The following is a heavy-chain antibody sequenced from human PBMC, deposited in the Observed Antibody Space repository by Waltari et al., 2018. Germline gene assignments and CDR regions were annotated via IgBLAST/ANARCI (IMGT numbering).Heavy chain of an antibody. CDR2: IYYSGST. D-gene: IGHD5-18*01. V-gene: IGHV4-39*01. CDR3: ARHEITAMVKYYYYYGMDV. Sequence: QLQLQESGPGLVKPSETLSLTCTVSGGSISSSSYSWGWIRQPPGKGLEWIGSIYYSGSTYYNPSLKSRVTISVDTSKNQFSLKLSSVTAADTAVYYCARHEITAMVKYYYYYGMDVWGQGTTVTVSS. J-gene: IGHJ6*02. CDR1: GGSISSSSYS.